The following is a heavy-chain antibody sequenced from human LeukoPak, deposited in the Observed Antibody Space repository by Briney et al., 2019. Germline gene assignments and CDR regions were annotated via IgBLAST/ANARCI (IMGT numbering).Heavy chain of an antibody. Sequence: PGGSLRLSCAASGFTVNSDYMSWVRQAPGKGLEWVSVIYSGGSTYYADSVKGRFTISRDNSKNTLYLQMNSLRAEDTAVYYCAPIYCSSTSCPLDAFDIWGQGTMVTVSS. D-gene: IGHD2-2*01. V-gene: IGHV3-53*05. J-gene: IGHJ3*02. CDR1: GFTVNSDY. CDR2: IYSGGST. CDR3: APIYCSSTSCPLDAFDI.